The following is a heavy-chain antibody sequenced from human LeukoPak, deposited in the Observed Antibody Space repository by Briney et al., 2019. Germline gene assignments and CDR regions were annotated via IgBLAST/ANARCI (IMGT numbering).Heavy chain of an antibody. CDR3: ARVGRRSYYYGSGSYSIAMDV. D-gene: IGHD3-10*01. CDR2: INPNSGGT. CDR1: GYTFTGYY. J-gene: IGHJ6*04. V-gene: IGHV1-2*02. Sequence: ASVKVSCKASGYTFTGYYMHWVRQAPGQGLEWMGWINPNSGGTNYAQKFQGRVTMTRDTSISTAYMELSRLRSDDTAVYYCARVGRRSYYYGSGSYSIAMDVWGKGTTVTVSS.